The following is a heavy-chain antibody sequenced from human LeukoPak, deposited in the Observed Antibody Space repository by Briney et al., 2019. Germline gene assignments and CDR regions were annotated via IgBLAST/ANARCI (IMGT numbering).Heavy chain of an antibody. CDR3: IRIDGWPDY. CDR1: GFTFGNYW. V-gene: IGHV3-74*01. J-gene: IGHJ4*02. CDR2: INTDGSTT. D-gene: IGHD5-24*01. Sequence: GGSLRLSCAASGFTFGNYWMHWVRQVPGKGLVWVSLINTDGSTTNYADSVKGRFTNSRDNAKNTLFLQINSLRAEDTGIYYCIRIDGWPDYWGRGTLVTVSS.